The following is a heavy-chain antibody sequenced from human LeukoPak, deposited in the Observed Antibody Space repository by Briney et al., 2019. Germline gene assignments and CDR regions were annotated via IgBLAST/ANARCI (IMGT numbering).Heavy chain of an antibody. Sequence: PGGSLRLSCAASGSTFTTYTMNWVRQPPGKGLEWISYIRTSGGVVSYTDSVKGRFTISTDSAKNSLYLQMNSLRDDDTAVYYCVRDQFYAFDIWGQGTMVTVSS. J-gene: IGHJ3*02. CDR3: VRDQFYAFDI. CDR2: IRTSGGVV. V-gene: IGHV3-48*02. CDR1: GSTFTTYT.